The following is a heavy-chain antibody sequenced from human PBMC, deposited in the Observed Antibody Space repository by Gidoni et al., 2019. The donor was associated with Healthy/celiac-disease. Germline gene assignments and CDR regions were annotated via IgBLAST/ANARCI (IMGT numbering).Heavy chain of an antibody. CDR2: IKSKTDGGKT. CDR1: GFTFSNAW. D-gene: IGHD5-18*01. Sequence: EVQLVESGGGLVKPGGSLRLSCAASGFTFSNAWMSWVRQAPGKGLEWVGRIKSKTDGGKTDYAAPVKGRFTISRDDSKNTLYLQMNSLKTEDTAVYYCTTYLFVDTNAFDIWGQGTMVTVSS. V-gene: IGHV3-15*01. J-gene: IGHJ3*02. CDR3: TTYLFVDTNAFDI.